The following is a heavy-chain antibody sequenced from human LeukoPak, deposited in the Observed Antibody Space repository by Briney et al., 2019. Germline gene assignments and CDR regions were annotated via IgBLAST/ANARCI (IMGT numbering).Heavy chain of an antibody. CDR3: ARTYGDYPYYFDY. J-gene: IGHJ4*02. CDR2: IYYSGST. CDR1: GGSISSYY. V-gene: IGHV4-59*01. Sequence: SETLSLTCTVSGGSISSYYWSWIRQPPGKGLEWIGYIYYSGSTNYNPSLKSRVTISVDTSKNQFSLELSSVTAADTAVYYCARTYGDYPYYFDYWGQGTLVTVSS. D-gene: IGHD4-17*01.